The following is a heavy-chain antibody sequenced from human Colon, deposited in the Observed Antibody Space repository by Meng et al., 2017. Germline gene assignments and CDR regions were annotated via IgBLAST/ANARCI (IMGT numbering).Heavy chain of an antibody. CDR3: ARAVHDSSGFYFSTSWYFDV. J-gene: IGHJ2*01. D-gene: IGHD3-22*01. V-gene: IGHV1-18*01. CDR2: LSAYNGNT. Sequence: ASAKVSCKASGYTFTSYGSSRVRQAPGQGLEWMGWLSAYNGNTNNAQKLQGRVTMTTETTTNTADMELRSLRSDETAVYYCARAVHDSSGFYFSTSWYFDVWGRGTLVTVSS. CDR1: GYTFTSYG.